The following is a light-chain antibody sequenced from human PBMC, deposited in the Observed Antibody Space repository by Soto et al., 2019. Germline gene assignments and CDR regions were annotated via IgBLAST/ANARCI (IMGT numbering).Light chain of an antibody. J-gene: IGKJ3*01. CDR3: QQYGSSPFS. CDR2: GAS. CDR1: QSVSSSY. V-gene: IGKV3-20*01. Sequence: VLTQSPGTLSLSPGERATLSCRASQSVSSSYLAWYQQKPGQAPRLLIYGASSRATGIPDRFSGSGSGTDFTLTISRLEPEDFAVYYCQQYGSSPFSFGPGTKVDIK.